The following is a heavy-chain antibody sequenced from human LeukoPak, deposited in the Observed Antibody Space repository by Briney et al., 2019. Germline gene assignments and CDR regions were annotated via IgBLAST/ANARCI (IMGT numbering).Heavy chain of an antibody. D-gene: IGHD2-8*01. CDR2: IYADGRT. J-gene: IGHJ5*02. Sequence: GGSLRLSCAASGFTVNNEYMYWVRKAPGRGLECVSLIYADGRTFYTDSVRGRFTISRDNSRNTVDLQMNRLRAEDTAVYFCVRSVFSWGQGTRVTVSS. V-gene: IGHV3-66*01. CDR1: GFTVNNEY. CDR3: VRSVFS.